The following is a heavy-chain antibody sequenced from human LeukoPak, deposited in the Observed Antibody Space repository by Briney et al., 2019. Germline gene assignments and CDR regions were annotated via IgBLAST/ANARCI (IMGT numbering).Heavy chain of an antibody. CDR2: IPYDGSNK. D-gene: IGHD6-19*01. J-gene: IGHJ4*02. CDR1: GFTFSSYG. V-gene: IGHV3-30*18. Sequence: GGSLRLSCAASGFTFSSYGMHWVRQPPGKGLEWVAVIPYDGSNKYYADSVKGRFTISRDNSKNTLYLQMNSLRAEDTAVYYCAKDLEQWLATGGVDYWGQGTLVTVSS. CDR3: AKDLEQWLATGGVDY.